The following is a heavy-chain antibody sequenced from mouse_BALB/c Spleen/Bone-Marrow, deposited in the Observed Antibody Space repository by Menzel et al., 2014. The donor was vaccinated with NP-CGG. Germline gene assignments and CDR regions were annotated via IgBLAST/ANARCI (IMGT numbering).Heavy chain of an antibody. CDR3: APYYGNYGFAY. CDR1: GFNIKDYY. CDR2: IDPENGYT. Sequence: EVKLMESGAELVRPGALVKLSCKGSGFNIKDYYMHWVKQRPEQGLEWIGWIDPENGYTIFDPKFQGKASITADTSSNTAYLQLSSLTSEDIAVYYCAPYYGNYGFAYWGQGTLVTVSA. D-gene: IGHD2-10*01. J-gene: IGHJ3*01. V-gene: IGHV14-1*02.